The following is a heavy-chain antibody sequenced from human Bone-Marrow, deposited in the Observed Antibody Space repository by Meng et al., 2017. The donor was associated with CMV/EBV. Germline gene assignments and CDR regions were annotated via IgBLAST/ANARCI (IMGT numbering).Heavy chain of an antibody. D-gene: IGHD3-3*01. CDR1: GFSLSTSGMC. CDR3: ARTYYDFWSGYGDYYYYGMDV. J-gene: IGHJ6*02. CDR2: IDWDDDK. Sequence: SGPTLVKPTQTLTLTCTFSGFSLSTSGMCVSWVRQPPGKALEWLALIDWDDDKYYSTSLKTRLTISKDTSKNQVVLTMTNRDPVDTATYYCARTYYDFWSGYGDYYYYGMDVWGQGTTVTVSS. V-gene: IGHV2-70*20.